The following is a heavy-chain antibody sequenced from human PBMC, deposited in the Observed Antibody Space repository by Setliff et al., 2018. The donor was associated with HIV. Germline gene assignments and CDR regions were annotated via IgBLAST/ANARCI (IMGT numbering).Heavy chain of an antibody. V-gene: IGHV1-2*02. CDR3: AREKRSSTWLYSSGGTVDY. Sequence: GASVKVSCKASGYTFSCYYMHWVRQAPGQGLEWMGWINPNNGGTNYAQKFQGRVTMTGDTSISTVYMELSSLRSDDTAVYYCAREKRSSTWLYSSGGTVDYWGLGTLVTVSS. J-gene: IGHJ4*02. D-gene: IGHD6-25*01. CDR2: INPNNGGT. CDR1: GYTFSCYY.